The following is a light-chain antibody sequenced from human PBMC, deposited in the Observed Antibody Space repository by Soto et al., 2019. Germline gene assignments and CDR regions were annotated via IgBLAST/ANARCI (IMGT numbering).Light chain of an antibody. CDR1: QSVSNDF. J-gene: IGKJ1*01. V-gene: IGKV3-20*01. CDR3: QQYGSSPPRT. CDR2: GAS. Sequence: EIVLTQSKSILSLSPGERATLSCRASQSVSNDFLAWYQQKPGQAPRLLIYGASTRATDVPDRFSGSGSGADFTLTISRLEPEDFAVYYCQQYGSSPPRTFGQGTKVDI.